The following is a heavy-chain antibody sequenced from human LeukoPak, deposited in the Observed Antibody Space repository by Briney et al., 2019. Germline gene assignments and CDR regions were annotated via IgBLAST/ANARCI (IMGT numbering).Heavy chain of an antibody. D-gene: IGHD5-12*01. CDR2: IGSDNKP. J-gene: IGHJ4*02. Sequence: GGSLRLSCEASGFTFSAYAMTWVRQAPGQGLEWVSSIGSDNKPHYSESVKGRFTISRDNSENTLFLQMNSLRGEDTAVYYCAREDSGYDFEYWGQGTLVTVST. V-gene: IGHV3-23*01. CDR3: AREDSGYDFEY. CDR1: GFTFSAYA.